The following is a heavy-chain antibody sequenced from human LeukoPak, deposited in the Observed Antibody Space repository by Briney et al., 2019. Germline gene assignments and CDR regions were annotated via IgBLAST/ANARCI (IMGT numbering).Heavy chain of an antibody. V-gene: IGHV3-23*01. CDR3: AKSGSGTFRPFS. Sequence: GGSLRLSCAASGFTFSSYAMSWVRQAPGKGLEWVSLISGSGYSTYYADSVKGRFTISRDDSNNMLSPQMNGLRADDTALYYCAKSGSGTFRPFSWGQGTLVTVSS. J-gene: IGHJ5*02. CDR2: ISGSGYST. D-gene: IGHD3-10*01. CDR1: GFTFSSYA.